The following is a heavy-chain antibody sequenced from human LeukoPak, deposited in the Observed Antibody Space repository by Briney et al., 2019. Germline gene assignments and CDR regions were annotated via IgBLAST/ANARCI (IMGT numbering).Heavy chain of an antibody. D-gene: IGHD2-15*01. J-gene: IGHJ5*02. Sequence: PSETLSLTCTVSGGSISSSNYYWGWIRQPPGKGLEWIGSIYYSGRMYYNPSLKSRVTISVDTSKNQFSLKLSSVTAADTAVYYCARGPPVVVVPSWFDPWGQGTLVTVSS. V-gene: IGHV4-39*07. CDR3: ARGPPVVVVPSWFDP. CDR1: GGSISSSNYY. CDR2: IYYSGRM.